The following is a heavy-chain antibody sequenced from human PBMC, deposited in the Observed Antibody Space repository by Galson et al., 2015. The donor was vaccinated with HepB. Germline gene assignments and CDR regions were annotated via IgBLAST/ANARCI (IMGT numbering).Heavy chain of an antibody. CDR1: GFTFSRYT. J-gene: IGHJ1*01. V-gene: IGHV3-21*06. CDR2: ISLSNSYI. Sequence: SLRLSCAASGFTFSRYTMNWVRQAPGNGLEWVASISLSNSYIYYADSVKGRFSISRDNANNSVYLQMNSLRAEDTAVYYCARDGSGSPTEYFQHWGQGTLVTVSS. CDR3: ARDGSGSPTEYFQH. D-gene: IGHD1-26*01.